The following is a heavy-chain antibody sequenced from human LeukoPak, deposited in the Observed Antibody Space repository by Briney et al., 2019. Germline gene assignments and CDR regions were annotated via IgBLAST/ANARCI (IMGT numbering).Heavy chain of an antibody. V-gene: IGHV3-23*01. D-gene: IGHD2-2*01. CDR1: GFTFSNYD. Sequence: PGGSLRLSCAASGFTFSNYDMTWVRQAPGRGLEWVSAITSSGGSTYFVDSVKGRFTISRDNSKNTLYLQMNSLRAEDTAVYYCAKGCTSSSCYFDTPWGQGTLVIVSS. CDR2: ITSSGGST. CDR3: AKGCTSSSCYFDTP. J-gene: IGHJ5*02.